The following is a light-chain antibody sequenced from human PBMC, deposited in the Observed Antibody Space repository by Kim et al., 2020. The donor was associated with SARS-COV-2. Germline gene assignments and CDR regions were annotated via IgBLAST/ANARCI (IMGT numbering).Light chain of an antibody. V-gene: IGLV3-19*01. CDR3: NSRDSSGNHWV. CDR1: SLVSNY. Sequence: AVGQIGSITLQGDSLVSNYSSLYQQKPGQAPVLVIYGKNNRPTGFPGRFSGSRSGNTASLTITGAQAEDEAAYVCNSRDSSGNHWVFGGGTQLTV. CDR2: GKN. J-gene: IGLJ3*02.